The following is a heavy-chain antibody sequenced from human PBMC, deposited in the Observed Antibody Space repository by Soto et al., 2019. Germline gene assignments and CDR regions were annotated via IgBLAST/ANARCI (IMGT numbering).Heavy chain of an antibody. J-gene: IGHJ6*02. CDR3: AREGGDNSAGGYYYGMDV. V-gene: IGHV1-69*13. CDR2: IIPIFGTA. D-gene: IGHD4-17*01. CDR1: GGTFSSYA. Sequence: SVKVSCKASGGTFSSYAISWVRQAPGQGLEWMGGIIPIFGTANYAQKFQGRVTITADESTSTAYMELSSLKSEDTAVYYCAREGGDNSAGGYYYGMDVWGQGTTVTVSS.